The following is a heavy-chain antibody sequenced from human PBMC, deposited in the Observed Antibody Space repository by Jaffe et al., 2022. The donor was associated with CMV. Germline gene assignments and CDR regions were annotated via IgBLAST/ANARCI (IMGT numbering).Heavy chain of an antibody. D-gene: IGHD2-2*01. Sequence: EVQLVESGGGLVQPGGSLRLSCAASGVNFNDYKMNWVRQAPGKGLEWVAHISRSGNTIYYADSVKGRFTISRDNAKNSLYLQMNSLSAEDTAVYYCARDLTVLMPAAGAPISDQWGPGTLVTVSS. CDR1: GVNFNDYK. V-gene: IGHV3-48*03. J-gene: IGHJ4*02. CDR3: ARDLTVLMPAAGAPISDQ. CDR2: ISRSGNTI.